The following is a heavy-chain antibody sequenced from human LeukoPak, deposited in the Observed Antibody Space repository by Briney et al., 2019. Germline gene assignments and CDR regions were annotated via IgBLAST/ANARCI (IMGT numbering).Heavy chain of an antibody. CDR2: INHSGST. CDR3: ARENVLLWFGEFTGAFDI. CDR1: GGSISSGGYY. D-gene: IGHD3-10*01. J-gene: IGHJ3*02. V-gene: IGHV4-34*01. Sequence: SETLSLTCAVSGGSISSGGYYWSWIRQPPGKGLEWIGEINHSGSTNYNPSLKSRVTISVDTSKNQFSLKLSSVTAADTAVYYCARENVLLWFGEFTGAFDIWGQGTMVTVSS.